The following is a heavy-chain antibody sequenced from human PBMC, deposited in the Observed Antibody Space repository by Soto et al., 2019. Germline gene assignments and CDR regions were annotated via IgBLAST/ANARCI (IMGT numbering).Heavy chain of an antibody. D-gene: IGHD3-16*02. J-gene: IGHJ3*02. V-gene: IGHV3-23*01. CDR1: GFTFSSYA. CDR3: AKAVMITFGGVIGYDAFDI. CDR2: ISGSGGST. Sequence: GGSLRLSCAASGFTFSSYAMSWVRQAPGKGLEWVSAISGSGGSTYYADSVKGRFTISRDNSKNTLYLQMNSLRAEDTAVYYCAKAVMITFGGVIGYDAFDIWGQGTMVTVSS.